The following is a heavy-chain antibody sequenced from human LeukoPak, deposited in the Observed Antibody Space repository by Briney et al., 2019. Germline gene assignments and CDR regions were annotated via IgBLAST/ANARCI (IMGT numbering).Heavy chain of an antibody. J-gene: IGHJ4*02. D-gene: IGHD6-19*01. CDR2: ISGSGGST. V-gene: IGHV3-23*01. Sequence: PGGSLRLSCAASGFTFSSYAMSWVRQAPGKGLEWVSAISGSGGSTYYADSVKGRFTISRDNSKNTLYLQMNSLRAEDTAVYYCAKKRWPTGIAVAGNFDYWGQGTLVTVSS. CDR3: AKKRWPTGIAVAGNFDY. CDR1: GFTFSSYA.